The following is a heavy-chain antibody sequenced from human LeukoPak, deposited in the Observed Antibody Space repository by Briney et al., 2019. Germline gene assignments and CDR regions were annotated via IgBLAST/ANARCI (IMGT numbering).Heavy chain of an antibody. V-gene: IGHV3-33*01. CDR2: IWYDGSKD. CDR3: AGGYSGYDLKTDY. CDR1: GLIFENYG. Sequence: GRSLRLFCVVSGLIFENYGMHWVRQAPGKGLEWVAIIWYDGSKDYYADPVKGRFTISRDNSKNTLYLQMNSLSAEDTALYYCAGGYSGYDLKTDYWGQGTLVTVSS. D-gene: IGHD5-12*01. J-gene: IGHJ4*02.